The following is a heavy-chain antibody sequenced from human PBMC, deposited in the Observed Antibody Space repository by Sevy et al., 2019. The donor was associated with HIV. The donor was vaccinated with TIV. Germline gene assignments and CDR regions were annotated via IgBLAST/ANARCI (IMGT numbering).Heavy chain of an antibody. Sequence: GGSLRLSCAASGFTFSSYGMHWVRQAPGKGLEWVAFIRYDGCNKYYADSVKGRFTISRDNSKNTLYLQMNSLRAEDTAVYYCAKEAYYDILTGYSHYFDYWGQGTLVTVSS. V-gene: IGHV3-30*02. D-gene: IGHD3-9*01. J-gene: IGHJ4*02. CDR3: AKEAYYDILTGYSHYFDY. CDR1: GFTFSSYG. CDR2: IRYDGCNK.